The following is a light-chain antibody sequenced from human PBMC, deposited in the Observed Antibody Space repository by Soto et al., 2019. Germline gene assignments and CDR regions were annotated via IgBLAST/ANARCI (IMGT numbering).Light chain of an antibody. Sequence: QSVLTQPASVSGSPGHSITISCTGTSSDVGGYNYVSWYQQHPGKAPKLMIYDVSNRPSGVSNRFSGSKSGNTASLTISGLQAEDEADYYCSSYTSSSPYVFGTGTKVTV. CDR1: SSDVGGYNY. J-gene: IGLJ1*01. V-gene: IGLV2-14*01. CDR2: DVS. CDR3: SSYTSSSPYV.